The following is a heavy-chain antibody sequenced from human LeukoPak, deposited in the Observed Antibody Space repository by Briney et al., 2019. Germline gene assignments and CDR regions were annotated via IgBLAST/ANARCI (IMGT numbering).Heavy chain of an antibody. CDR1: GGSISSGDYY. D-gene: IGHD3-3*01. J-gene: IGHJ2*01. CDR3: AREIVHDFWSGYFNPYWYFDL. Sequence: SQTLSLTCTVSGGSISSGDYYWSWIRQPPGKGLEWIGYIYYSGSTYYNPSLKSRVTISVDTSKNQFSLKLSSVTAADTAVYYCAREIVHDFWSGYFNPYWYFDLWGRGTLVTVSS. V-gene: IGHV4-30-4*08. CDR2: IYYSGST.